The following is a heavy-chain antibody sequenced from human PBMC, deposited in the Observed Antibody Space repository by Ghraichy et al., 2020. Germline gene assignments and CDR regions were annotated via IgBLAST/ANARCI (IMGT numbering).Heavy chain of an antibody. V-gene: IGHV4-34*01. CDR2: INHSGST. D-gene: IGHD6-19*01. Sequence: SETLSLTCAVYGGSFSGYYWSWIRQPPGKGLEWIGEINHSGSTNYNPSLKSRVTISVDTSKNQFSLKLSSVTAADTAVYYCARGRRAVAGSGVGPYYFDYWGQGTLVTVSS. J-gene: IGHJ4*02. CDR1: GGSFSGYY. CDR3: ARGRRAVAGSGVGPYYFDY.